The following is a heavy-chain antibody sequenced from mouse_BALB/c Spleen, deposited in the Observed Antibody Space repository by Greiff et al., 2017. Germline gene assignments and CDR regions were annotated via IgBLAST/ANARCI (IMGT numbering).Heavy chain of an antibody. D-gene: IGHD2-3*01. CDR3: VYDGYSLFAY. CDR1: GYAFTNYL. V-gene: IGHV1-54*03. J-gene: IGHJ3*01. Sequence: VKLMESGAELVRPGTSVKVSCKASGYAFTNYLIEWVKQRPGQGLEWIGVINPGSGGTNYNEKFKGKATLTADKSSSTAYMQLSSLTSDDSAVYFCVYDGYSLFAYWGQGTLVTVAA. CDR2: INPGSGGT.